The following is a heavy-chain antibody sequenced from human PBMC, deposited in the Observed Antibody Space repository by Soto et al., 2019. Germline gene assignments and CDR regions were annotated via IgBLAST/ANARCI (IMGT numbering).Heavy chain of an antibody. CDR2: ILPIFRTP. J-gene: IGHJ5*02. V-gene: IGHV1-69*13. D-gene: IGHD3-22*01. CDR3: ARGGDYYDSSGHYILDL. CDR1: GGTFSGFA. Sequence: GASVKVSCKASGGTFSGFAFSWVRQAPGQGLEWMGGILPIFRTPNYAQNFQGRLTITADESTTTAYMELSSLRSEDTAVYYCARGGDYYDSSGHYILDLWGQGTLVTSPQ.